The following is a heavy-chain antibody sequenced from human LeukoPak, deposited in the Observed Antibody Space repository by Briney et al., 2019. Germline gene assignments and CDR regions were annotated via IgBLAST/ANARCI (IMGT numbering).Heavy chain of an antibody. CDR2: ISWDGDNT. CDR1: AFTFSSYS. J-gene: IGHJ6*04. V-gene: IGHV3-43D*03. D-gene: IGHD3-9*01. CDR3: AEDMGYEILTGPDF. Sequence: PGGSLRLSCAASAFTFSSYSMNWVRQAPGKGLEWVCVISWDGDNTYYADSVKGRFTISRDNNKKSVYLQMNSLRGEDTALYYCAEDMGYEILTGPDFWGKGTTVTVSS.